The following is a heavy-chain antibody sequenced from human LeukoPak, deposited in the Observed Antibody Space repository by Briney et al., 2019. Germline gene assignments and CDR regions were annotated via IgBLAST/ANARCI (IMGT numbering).Heavy chain of an antibody. CDR3: ARGLYAAAFDS. CDR1: GFTVSGNY. D-gene: IGHD2-2*01. Sequence: GGSLRLSCAASGFTVSGNYMSWVRQAPGKGLEWVSIIYTGGTTYYAASVKGRFTISRDNSKNTLYLQVNSLRAEDTAVYYCARGLYAAAFDSWGQGTLVTVSS. J-gene: IGHJ4*02. V-gene: IGHV3-53*01. CDR2: IYTGGTT.